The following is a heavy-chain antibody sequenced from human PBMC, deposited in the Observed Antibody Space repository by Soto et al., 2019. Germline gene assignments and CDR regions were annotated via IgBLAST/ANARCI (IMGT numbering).Heavy chain of an antibody. Sequence: QVQLQESGPGLVKPSQTLSLTCTVSGAYVNTGGYYWSWVRQYPGKGLEWIGYIYHSGDTYYNPSLKSRLTISVDTSKNHFSLCLSSVTVADTAVYYCARAPGNERLDYWGQGTLVIVSS. V-gene: IGHV4-31*03. CDR2: IYHSGDT. D-gene: IGHD1-1*01. CDR3: ARAPGNERLDY. CDR1: GAYVNTGGYY. J-gene: IGHJ4*02.